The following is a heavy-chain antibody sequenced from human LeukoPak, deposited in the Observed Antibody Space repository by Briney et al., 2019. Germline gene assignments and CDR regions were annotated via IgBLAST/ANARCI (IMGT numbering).Heavy chain of an antibody. CDR2: ISYDGSNK. CDR3: AKSVGSGSYNALDY. J-gene: IGHJ4*02. CDR1: GFTFSNYG. V-gene: IGHV3-30*18. Sequence: PGGSLRLSCVASGFTFSNYGMHWVRQAPGKGLEWVAVISYDGSNKYYADSVKGRFTISRDNSKNTPYLQMNSLRPEDTAVYYCAKSVGSGSYNALDYWGQGTLVTVSS. D-gene: IGHD3-10*01.